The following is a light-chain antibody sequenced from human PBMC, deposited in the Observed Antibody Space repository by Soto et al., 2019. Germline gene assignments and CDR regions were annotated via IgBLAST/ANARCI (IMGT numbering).Light chain of an antibody. CDR2: RNN. CDR3: HSYDNRLYGWV. Sequence: QSVLTQPPSASGTPGQRVTISCSGSSSNIGINYVYWYQQLPGTAPKLLIYRNNQRPSGVPDRFSGSKSGTSASLAITGLQAEDEASYYCHSYDNRLYGWVFGGGTQLTVL. CDR1: SSNIGINY. V-gene: IGLV1-47*01. J-gene: IGLJ3*02.